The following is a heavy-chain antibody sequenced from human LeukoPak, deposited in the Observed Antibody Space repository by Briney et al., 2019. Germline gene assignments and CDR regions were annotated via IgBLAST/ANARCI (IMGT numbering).Heavy chain of an antibody. J-gene: IGHJ4*02. V-gene: IGHV3-48*03. CDR3: ASFYDSTGRDY. CDR1: GFTFGGYE. D-gene: IGHD3-22*01. CDR2: ISSSGSTI. Sequence: GGSLRLSCAASGFTFGGYEMNRVRQAPGKGLEWVSYISSSGSTINYADSVKGRFTISRDNAKNSLYLQMSSLRAEDTAVYYCASFYDSTGRDYWGQGTLVTVSS.